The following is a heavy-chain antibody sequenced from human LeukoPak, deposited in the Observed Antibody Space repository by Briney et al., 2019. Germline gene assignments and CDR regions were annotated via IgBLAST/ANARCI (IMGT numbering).Heavy chain of an antibody. CDR1: GYTFTSYY. CDR3: ARDSMGPSGGHY. Sequence: ASVKVSCKASGYTFTSYYMHWVRQAPGQGLEWMGGIIPIFGTANYAQKFQGRVTITTDESTSTAYMELSSLRSEDTAVYYCARDSMGPSGGHYWGQGTLVTVSS. D-gene: IGHD2-8*02. CDR2: IIPIFGTA. V-gene: IGHV1-69*05. J-gene: IGHJ4*02.